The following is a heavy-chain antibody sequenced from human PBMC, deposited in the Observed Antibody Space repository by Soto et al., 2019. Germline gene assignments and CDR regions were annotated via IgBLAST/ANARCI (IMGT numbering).Heavy chain of an antibody. J-gene: IGHJ4*02. V-gene: IGHV4-39*01. Sequence: WETLYLTCKVSGESNSSRSYYLGWSRQPAGKGLEWIGSIYYSGRTYYNPSFKSRVTISIDTSKNQFSLKLSSVTATDTAVYYCARQRTTVVTQAYFDHWGQGALVNVSS. CDR2: IYYSGRT. CDR1: GESNSSRSYY. CDR3: ARQRTTVVTQAYFDH. D-gene: IGHD2-21*02.